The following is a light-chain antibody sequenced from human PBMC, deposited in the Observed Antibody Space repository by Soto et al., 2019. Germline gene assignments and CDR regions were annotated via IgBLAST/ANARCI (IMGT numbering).Light chain of an antibody. CDR3: QQSYSTLT. Sequence: DIRMTHSPSSLSASVGDRVTITCRASQSISSYLNWYQQKPGKAPKLLIYAASSLQSGVPSRFSGSGSGTDFTLTISSLQPEDFATYYCQQSYSTLTFGGGTKVDIK. V-gene: IGKV1-39*01. CDR1: QSISSY. J-gene: IGKJ4*01. CDR2: AAS.